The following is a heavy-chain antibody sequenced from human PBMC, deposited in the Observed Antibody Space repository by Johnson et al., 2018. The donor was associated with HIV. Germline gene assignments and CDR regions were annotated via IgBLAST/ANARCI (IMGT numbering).Heavy chain of an antibody. CDR2: IQYDGNNK. V-gene: IGHV3-33*01. Sequence: QVQLVESGGGLVQPGRSLRLSCAASGFTFSDYGMHGVRQAPGKGLEWVAFIQYDGNNKYYADAVKGRFTISRDNSKNTLYLQMNSLRAEDTAVYYCARLDRRSGSYYPGAFDIWGQGTMVTVSS. CDR3: ARLDRRSGSYYPGAFDI. J-gene: IGHJ3*02. CDR1: GFTFSDYG. D-gene: IGHD1-26*01.